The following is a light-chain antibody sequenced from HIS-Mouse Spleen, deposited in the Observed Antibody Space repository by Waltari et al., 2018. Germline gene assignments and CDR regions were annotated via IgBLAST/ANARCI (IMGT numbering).Light chain of an antibody. Sequence: DIQLTQSPSFLSASVGDRVTITCRASQGISSYLAWYQQKPGKAPKLLIYAESTLQSGVPSRFSGSGSGTEFTLTINSLQPEDFATYYCQQLNSYPPTFGQGTKVEIK. J-gene: IGKJ1*01. CDR2: AES. CDR1: QGISSY. CDR3: QQLNSYPPT. V-gene: IGKV1-9*01.